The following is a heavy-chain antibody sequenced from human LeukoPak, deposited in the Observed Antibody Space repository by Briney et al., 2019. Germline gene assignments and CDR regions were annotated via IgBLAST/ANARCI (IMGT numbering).Heavy chain of an antibody. CDR2: IYYSGST. Sequence: NPSETLSLTCTVSGGSISSSSYYWGWIRQPPGKGLEWIGSIYYSGSTYYNPSLKSRVTISVDTSKNQFSLKLSSVTAADTAVYYCARGTVAAAYLPWGQGTLVTVSS. J-gene: IGHJ5*02. V-gene: IGHV4-39*01. CDR3: ARGTVAAAYLP. D-gene: IGHD6-13*01. CDR1: GGSISSSSYY.